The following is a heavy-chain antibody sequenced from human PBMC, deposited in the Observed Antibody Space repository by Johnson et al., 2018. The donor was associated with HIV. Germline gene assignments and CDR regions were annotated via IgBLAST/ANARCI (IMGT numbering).Heavy chain of an antibody. CDR2: ISWNSGSI. D-gene: IGHD2-15*01. CDR3: AKEDSSDAFDI. Sequence: VQLVESGGGVVQPGRSLRLSCAASGFTFDDYAMHWVRQAPGKGLEWVSGISWNSGSIGYADSVKGRFTISRDNAKNSLYLQMNSLRAEDTALYYCAKEDSSDAFDIWGQGTMVTVSS. J-gene: IGHJ3*02. V-gene: IGHV3-9*01. CDR1: GFTFDDYA.